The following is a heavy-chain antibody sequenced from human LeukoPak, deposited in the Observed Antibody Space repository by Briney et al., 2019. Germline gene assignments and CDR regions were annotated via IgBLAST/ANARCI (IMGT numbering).Heavy chain of an antibody. CDR1: GYTFTSIG. D-gene: IGHD6-19*01. CDR2: VSAYNGNT. J-gene: IGHJ4*02. Sequence: ASVKVSCKASGYTFTSIGTSWVRQPPEQGLEGLGWVSAYNGNTNYAQKLQGRVTMTTDTSTSTAYMELRSLRSDDTAVYYCARYSSGLAGDFDYWGQGTLVTVSS. V-gene: IGHV1-18*01. CDR3: ARYSSGLAGDFDY.